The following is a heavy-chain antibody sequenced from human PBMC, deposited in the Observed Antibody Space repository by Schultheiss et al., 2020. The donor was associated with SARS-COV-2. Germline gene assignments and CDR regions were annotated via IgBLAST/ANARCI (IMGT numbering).Heavy chain of an antibody. Sequence: GGSLRLSCAASGFTFSSYGMHWVRQAPGKGLEWVSVIYSGGSTYYADSVKGRFTISRDNSKNTLYLQMNSLRAEDTAVYYCARSPNSSGYYSDYYMDVWGKGTTVTVSS. CDR3: ARSPNSSGYYSDYYMDV. D-gene: IGHD3-22*01. J-gene: IGHJ6*03. CDR1: GFTFSSYG. V-gene: IGHV3-66*01. CDR2: IYSGGST.